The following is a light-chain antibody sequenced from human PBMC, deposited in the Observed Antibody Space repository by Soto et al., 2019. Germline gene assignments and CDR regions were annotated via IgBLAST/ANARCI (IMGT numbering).Light chain of an antibody. J-gene: IGKJ1*01. CDR1: QSISSD. CDR2: GAS. V-gene: IGKV3-15*01. CDR3: QQYNNWPPWT. Sequence: EVVMTQSPATLSVPPGERATLSCRASQSISSDLAWYQQKPGQAPRLLIYGASTRASDIPARFSGSGSGTEFTLTISSLQSEDFAVYYCQQYNNWPPWTFGQGTKVEFK.